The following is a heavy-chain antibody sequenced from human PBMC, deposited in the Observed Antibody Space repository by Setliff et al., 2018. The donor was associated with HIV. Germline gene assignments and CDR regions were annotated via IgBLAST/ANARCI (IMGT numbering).Heavy chain of an antibody. J-gene: IGHJ5*02. CDR1: RGSISSSTYY. CDR2: IYYSGST. D-gene: IGHD3-16*01. CDR3: TRVGTYGVGGWFDP. Sequence: LSLTCTVSRGSISSSTYYWGWIRQPPGKGLEWIGSIYYSGSTYYNPSLKSRVTISVDTSKNQFSLKLSSVTAADTAMYYCTRVGTYGVGGWFDPWGQGSLVTVSS. V-gene: IGHV4-39*07.